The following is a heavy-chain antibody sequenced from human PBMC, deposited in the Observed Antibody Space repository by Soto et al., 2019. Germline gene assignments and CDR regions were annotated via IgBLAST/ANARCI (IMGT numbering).Heavy chain of an antibody. V-gene: IGHV4-39*01. D-gene: IGHD3-10*01. CDR3: ARHRAPMVRGAFRFDP. J-gene: IGHJ5*02. CDR2: IYYSGST. Sequence: QLQLQESGPGLVKPSETLSLTCTVSGGSISSSSYYWGWIRQPPGKGLEWIGSIYYSGSTYYNPSLKSRVTIAVDTSKNQCSLKLSSVTAADTAVYYCARHRAPMVRGAFRFDPWGQGTLVTVSS. CDR1: GGSISSSSYY.